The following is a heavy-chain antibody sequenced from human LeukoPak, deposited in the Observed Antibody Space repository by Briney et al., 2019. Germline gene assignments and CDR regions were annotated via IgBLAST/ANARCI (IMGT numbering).Heavy chain of an antibody. V-gene: IGHV3-33*08. CDR1: GFTFSSYG. Sequence: GGSLSLSCAASGFTFSSYGMHWVRQAPGKGLEWVAVIWYDGSNKYYADSVKGRFTISRDNSKNTLYLQMNSLRAEDTAVYYCARDLSTGTTAYFDYWGQGTLVTVSS. D-gene: IGHD1-7*01. CDR3: ARDLSTGTTAYFDY. CDR2: IWYDGSNK. J-gene: IGHJ4*02.